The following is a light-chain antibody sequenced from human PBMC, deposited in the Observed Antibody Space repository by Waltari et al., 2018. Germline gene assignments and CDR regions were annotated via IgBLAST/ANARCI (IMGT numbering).Light chain of an antibody. Sequence: QSALTQPPSASGSPGQSVPISSTGTSSAVGGYNYFPWFQHHPGKAPKLMIYEVTHRPSGVPDRFSGSKSGNTASLTVSGLQAEDEADYYCSSYAGSDTWRYVFGTGTKVTVL. CDR3: SSYAGSDTWRYV. CDR2: EVT. J-gene: IGLJ1*01. V-gene: IGLV2-8*01. CDR1: SSAVGGYNY.